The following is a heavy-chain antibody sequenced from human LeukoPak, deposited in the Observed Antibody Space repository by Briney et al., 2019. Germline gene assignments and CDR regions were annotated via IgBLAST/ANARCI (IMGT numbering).Heavy chain of an antibody. D-gene: IGHD1-26*01. J-gene: IGHJ3*02. CDR1: GYTFTSYD. CDR2: INPNSGGT. Sequence: ASVKVSCKASGYTFTSYDINWVRQATGQGLEWMGWINPNSGGTNYAQKFQGRVTMTRDTSISTAYMELSRLRSDDTAVYYCARVDSGSYLGAFDIWGQGTMVTVSS. CDR3: ARVDSGSYLGAFDI. V-gene: IGHV1-2*02.